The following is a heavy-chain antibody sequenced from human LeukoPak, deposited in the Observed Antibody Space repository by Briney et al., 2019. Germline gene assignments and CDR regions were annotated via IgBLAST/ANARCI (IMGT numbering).Heavy chain of an antibody. CDR3: ARHRDMYYYGSGSYYY. Sequence: PSETLSLTCTVSGGSISSSSYYWSWIRQPPGKGLEWIGEINHSGSTNYNPSLKSRVTISVDTSKNQFSLKLSSVTAADTAVYYCARHRDMYYYGSGSYYYWGQGTLVTVSS. CDR1: GGSISSSSYY. J-gene: IGHJ4*02. V-gene: IGHV4-39*01. CDR2: INHSGST. D-gene: IGHD3-10*01.